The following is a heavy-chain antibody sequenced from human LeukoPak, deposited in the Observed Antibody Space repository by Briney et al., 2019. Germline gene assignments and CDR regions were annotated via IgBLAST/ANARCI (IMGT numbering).Heavy chain of an antibody. CDR2: IDPNSGVT. CDR1: GYTLTDNH. Sequence: ASVKVSCKTSGYTLTDNHLYWVRQAPGQGPEWMGWIDPNSGVTNFAQNFQGRLTMTRDTSINTAYMELSRLTSDDTAVYYCARELGINAFDVWSQGTMVTVSS. V-gene: IGHV1-2*02. CDR3: ARELGINAFDV. D-gene: IGHD3-16*01. J-gene: IGHJ3*01.